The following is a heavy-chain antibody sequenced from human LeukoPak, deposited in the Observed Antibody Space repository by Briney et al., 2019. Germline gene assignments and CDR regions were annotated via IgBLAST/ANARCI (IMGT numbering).Heavy chain of an antibody. V-gene: IGHV1-2*02. CDR2: INPNSGGT. Sequence: GASVKVSCKASGYTFTGYYMHCVRQGPGQGLEWMGGINPNSGGTNYAQKFQGRVTMTRDTSISTAYMELSRLRSDDTAVYYCARPQYYYDSSGYPLRGYYYYYMDVWGKGTTVTVSS. J-gene: IGHJ6*03. CDR3: ARPQYYYDSSGYPLRGYYYYYMDV. D-gene: IGHD3-22*01. CDR1: GYTFTGYY.